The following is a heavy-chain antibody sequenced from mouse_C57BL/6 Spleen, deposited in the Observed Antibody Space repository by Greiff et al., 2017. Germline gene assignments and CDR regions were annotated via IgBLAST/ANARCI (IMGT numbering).Heavy chain of an antibody. V-gene: IGHV1-52*01. CDR2: IDPSDSET. CDR1: GYTFTSYW. Sequence: VQLQQPGAELVRPGSSVKLPCKASGYTFTSYWMHWVKQRPIQGLEWIGNIDPSDSETHYNQKFKDKATLTVDKSSSTAYMQLSSLTSEDSAVYYCARGGYYGYDTSYFDVWGTGTTVTVSS. D-gene: IGHD2-2*01. CDR3: ARGGYYGYDTSYFDV. J-gene: IGHJ1*03.